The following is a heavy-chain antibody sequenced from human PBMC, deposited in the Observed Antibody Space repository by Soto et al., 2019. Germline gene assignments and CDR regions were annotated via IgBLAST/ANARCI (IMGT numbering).Heavy chain of an antibody. CDR3: ARFIGGAYGMDV. J-gene: IGHJ6*02. Sequence: ASVKVSCKASGYTFTSYSMHWVRQAPGQRLEWMGWINVVNGNTKYSQKFQGRVTITRDTSASTAYMELSSLRSEDTAVYYCARFIGGAYGMDVWGQGTTVTVSS. D-gene: IGHD2-15*01. V-gene: IGHV1-3*01. CDR1: GYTFTSYS. CDR2: INVVNGNT.